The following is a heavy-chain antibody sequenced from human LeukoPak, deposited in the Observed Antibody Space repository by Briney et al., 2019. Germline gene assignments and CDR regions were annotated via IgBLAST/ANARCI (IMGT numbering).Heavy chain of an antibody. D-gene: IGHD3-3*01. CDR3: AKENDFWSGSPPYYYYMDV. CDR1: GFTFSSYG. V-gene: IGHV3-30*02. Sequence: GGSLRLSCAASGFTFSSYGMHWVRQAPGKGLEWVAFIRYDGSNKYYADSVKGRFTISRDNSKNTLYLQMNSLRAEDTAVYYCAKENDFWSGSPPYYYYMDVWGKGTTVTVSS. CDR2: IRYDGSNK. J-gene: IGHJ6*03.